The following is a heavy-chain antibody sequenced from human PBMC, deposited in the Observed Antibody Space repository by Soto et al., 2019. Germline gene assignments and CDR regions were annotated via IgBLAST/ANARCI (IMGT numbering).Heavy chain of an antibody. CDR1: GFTFSSYG. V-gene: IGHV3-30*18. Sequence: PGGSLRLSCAASGFTFSSYGTHWVRQAPGKGLEWVAVISHDGSNKYYADSVKGRFTISRDNSKNTLYLQMNSLRAEDTAVYYCAKDLVVVPAAVPNWFDPWGQGTLVTVSS. J-gene: IGHJ5*02. CDR3: AKDLVVVPAAVPNWFDP. CDR2: ISHDGSNK. D-gene: IGHD2-2*01.